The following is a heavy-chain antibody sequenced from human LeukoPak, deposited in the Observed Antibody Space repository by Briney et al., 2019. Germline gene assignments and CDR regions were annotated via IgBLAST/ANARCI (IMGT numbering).Heavy chain of an antibody. CDR3: AGDLYCSTTNCTASDNWFDP. CDR1: GDSISSGNFY. D-gene: IGHD2-2*01. CDR2: IYYTGST. J-gene: IGHJ5*02. V-gene: IGHV4-30-4*01. Sequence: SETLSLTCTVSGDSISSGNFYWSWIRQPPGKGLEWIGYIYYTGSTYYNPSLKSRVTISVDTSKNQFSLKLTSVTAADTAVYYCAGDLYCSTTNCTASDNWFDPWGQGTLVTVSS.